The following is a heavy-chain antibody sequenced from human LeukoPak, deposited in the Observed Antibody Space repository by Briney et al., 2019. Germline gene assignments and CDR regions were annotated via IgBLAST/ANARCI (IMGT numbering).Heavy chain of an antibody. V-gene: IGHV1-24*01. CDR1: GYTLTEFS. D-gene: IGHD6-25*01. CDR2: LDREDGET. Sequence: ASVTVTCKVSGYTLTEFSMHWVRQPPGKGREGMGGLDREDGETIYAQKFQGRFTRSEDTSTDPAYMELSSLRSEDTAVYYCATVQGSGYHVSRFGYWGQGTLVSVSS. J-gene: IGHJ4*02. CDR3: ATVQGSGYHVSRFGY.